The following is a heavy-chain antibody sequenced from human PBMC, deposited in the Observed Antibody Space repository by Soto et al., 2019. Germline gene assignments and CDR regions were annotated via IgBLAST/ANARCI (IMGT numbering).Heavy chain of an antibody. CDR2: IIPIFGTT. J-gene: IGHJ4*02. Sequence: QVQLVQSGAEVKKPGSSVKVSCKASGGTFSTYAITWVRQAPGQGLGWLGGIIPIFGTTDYARKFQGRVTITAAESTSTVFIELSSLTSEDTAVYYCARGVGAYYFDYWGQGTLVTVSS. CDR1: GGTFSTYA. V-gene: IGHV1-69*01. D-gene: IGHD1-26*01. CDR3: ARGVGAYYFDY.